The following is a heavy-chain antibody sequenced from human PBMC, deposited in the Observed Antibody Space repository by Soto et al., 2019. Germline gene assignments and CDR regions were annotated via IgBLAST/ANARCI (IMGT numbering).Heavy chain of an antibody. V-gene: IGHV4-31*03. D-gene: IGHD3-22*01. CDR1: GGSISSGGYY. CDR2: IYYSGST. Sequence: SETLSLTCTVSGGSISSGGYYWSWIRQHPGKGLEWIGYIYYSGSTYYNPSLKSRVTISVDTSKNQFSLKLSSVTAADTAVYYCARAWVGYYDSSGYTYYFDYWGQGTLVTVST. J-gene: IGHJ4*02. CDR3: ARAWVGYYDSSGYTYYFDY.